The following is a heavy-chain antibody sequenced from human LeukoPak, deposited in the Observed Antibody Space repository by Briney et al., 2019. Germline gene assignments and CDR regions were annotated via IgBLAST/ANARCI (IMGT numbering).Heavy chain of an antibody. CDR1: GGSIGTYY. Sequence: PSETLSLTCSVSGGSIGTYYWNWIRQPPGKGMEWIGFIFYTGSTTYNPSLKSRVTISVDLSKSQFALKLNSVTAADTAVYYCVRESGSYFHYWGPGTRVIVSS. V-gene: IGHV4-59*01. D-gene: IGHD1-26*01. J-gene: IGHJ4*02. CDR2: IFYTGST. CDR3: VRESGSYFHY.